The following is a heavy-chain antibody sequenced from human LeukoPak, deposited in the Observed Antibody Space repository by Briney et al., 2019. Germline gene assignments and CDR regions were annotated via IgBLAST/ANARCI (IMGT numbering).Heavy chain of an antibody. CDR2: IRYDGSNK. V-gene: IGHV3-30*02. Sequence: PGGSLRLSCTPSGFTFSSYAMTWVRQAPGKGLEWVAFIRYDGSNKYYADSVKGRFTISRDNSKSTLYLQTNSLRAEDTAVYYCAKDRSNDFWSGYLFDYWGQGTLVTVSS. J-gene: IGHJ4*02. D-gene: IGHD3-3*01. CDR3: AKDRSNDFWSGYLFDY. CDR1: GFTFSSYA.